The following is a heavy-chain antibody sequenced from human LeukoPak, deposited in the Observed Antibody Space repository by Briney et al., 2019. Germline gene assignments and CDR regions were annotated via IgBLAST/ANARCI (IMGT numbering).Heavy chain of an antibody. CDR3: ARGRYSSGWSISYYFDY. V-gene: IGHV3-7*01. CDR2: IKEDGNEK. CDR1: GFTFTTYT. D-gene: IGHD6-19*01. J-gene: IGHJ4*02. Sequence: GGSLRLSCAASGFTFTTYTMTWVRQAPGKGLEWVANIKEDGNEKNYVDSVEGRFTISRDNAKNSIYLQMNSLRVEDTAVYYCARGRYSSGWSISYYFDYWGQGTLVTVSS.